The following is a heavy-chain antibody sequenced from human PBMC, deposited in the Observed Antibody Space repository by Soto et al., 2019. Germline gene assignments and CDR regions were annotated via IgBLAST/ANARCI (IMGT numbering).Heavy chain of an antibody. CDR3: ATVAHSYVSFDY. D-gene: IGHD5-18*01. J-gene: IGHJ4*02. Sequence: PGESLKISCKGSGYSFTSYWIGWVRQMPGKGLEWMGIIYRGDSDIRYSPSFQGQVTMSTDKSISTAYLQWDSLKASDTAMYYCATVAHSYVSFDYWGQGTLVTVSS. V-gene: IGHV5-51*01. CDR2: IYRGDSDI. CDR1: GYSFTSYW.